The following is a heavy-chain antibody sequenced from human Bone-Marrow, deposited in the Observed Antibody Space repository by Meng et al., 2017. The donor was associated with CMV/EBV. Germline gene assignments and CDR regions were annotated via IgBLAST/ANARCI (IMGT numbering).Heavy chain of an antibody. CDR1: GFTFSDYT. D-gene: IGHD2/OR15-2a*01. J-gene: IGHJ5*02. Sequence: GESLKISCAASGFTFSDYTMNWFRQVPGKGLEWLSYISADSTTTYYADSVRGRFTISRDNANNSLYLQMNSLRAEDTALYYCARGGNKWELLSLGFYPWGQGTLVTVSS. CDR2: ISADSTTT. CDR3: ARGGNKWELLSLGFYP. V-gene: IGHV3-48*04.